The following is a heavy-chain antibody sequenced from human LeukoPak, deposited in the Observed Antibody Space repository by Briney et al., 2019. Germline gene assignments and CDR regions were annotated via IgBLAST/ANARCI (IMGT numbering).Heavy chain of an antibody. Sequence: PGGSLRLSCAASGFTFSTYWMSWVRQAPGKGLEWVSVIYSGGRTYYADSVKGRFTISRDNSKNTVYLQMNSLRAEDTAVYYCARDEWRGPYYWGQGTLVTVSS. CDR2: IYSGGRT. CDR1: GFTFSTYW. J-gene: IGHJ4*02. V-gene: IGHV3-53*01. D-gene: IGHD3-3*01. CDR3: ARDEWRGPYY.